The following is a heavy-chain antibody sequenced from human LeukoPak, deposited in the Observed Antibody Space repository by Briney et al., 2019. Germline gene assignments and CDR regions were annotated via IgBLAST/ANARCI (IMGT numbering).Heavy chain of an antibody. Sequence: PSETLSLTCTVSGGSVSSGSYYWSWIRQPPGKGLEWIGYIYYSGSTNYNPSLKSRVTISVDTSKNQFSLKLSSVTAADTAVYYCARDQVVPAAGARYYYYGMDVWGKGTTVTVSS. CDR2: IYYSGST. D-gene: IGHD2-2*01. CDR1: GGSVSSGSYY. CDR3: ARDQVVPAAGARYYYYGMDV. V-gene: IGHV4-61*01. J-gene: IGHJ6*04.